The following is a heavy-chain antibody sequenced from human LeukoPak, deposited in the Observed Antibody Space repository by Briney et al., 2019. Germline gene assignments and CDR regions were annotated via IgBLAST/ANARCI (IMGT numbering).Heavy chain of an antibody. CDR1: GYTFTSYA. J-gene: IGHJ4*02. Sequence: ASVKASCKASGYTFTSYAMHWLRQAPGQRLEWMGWINAGNGNTKYSQKFQGRVTITRDTSASTAYMELSSLRSEGTAVYYCARGGLAHLHYWGQGTLVTVSS. D-gene: IGHD5-12*01. V-gene: IGHV1-3*01. CDR2: INAGNGNT. CDR3: ARGGLAHLHY.